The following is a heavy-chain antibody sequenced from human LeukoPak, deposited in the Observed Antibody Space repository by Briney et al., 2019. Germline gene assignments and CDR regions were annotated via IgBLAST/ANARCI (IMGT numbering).Heavy chain of an antibody. CDR1: GGTFSSYA. J-gene: IGHJ4*02. V-gene: IGHV1-46*01. D-gene: IGHD3-10*01. CDR3: ARGEGLLWFGELPDY. CDR2: INPSGGST. Sequence: ASVKVSCKASGGTFSSYAISWVRQAPGQGLEWMGIINPSGGSTSYAQKFQGRVTMTRDTSTSTVYMELSSLRSEDTAVYYCARGEGLLWFGELPDYWGQGTLVTVSS.